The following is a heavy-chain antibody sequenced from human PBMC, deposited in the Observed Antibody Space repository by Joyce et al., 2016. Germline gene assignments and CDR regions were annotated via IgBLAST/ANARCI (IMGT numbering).Heavy chain of an antibody. D-gene: IGHD3-22*01. Sequence: EVQLVESGGGLGKLGGSLRLSCAASGFTFSDAWMSWGRQAPGKGLEWVSRIKSKTNGGTKDDAAPEKNRFTISRDDSTNTLYLQMNSLNTEDTAVYYCSTAFLPSCYDTIGYYLDNWGQGTLVTVSS. CDR2: IKSKTNGGTK. V-gene: IGHV3-15*01. CDR3: STAFLPSCYDTIGYYLDN. J-gene: IGHJ4*02. CDR1: GFTFSDAW.